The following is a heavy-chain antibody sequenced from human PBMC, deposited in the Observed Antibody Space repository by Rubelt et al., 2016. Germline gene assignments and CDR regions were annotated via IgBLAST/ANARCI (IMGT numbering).Heavy chain of an antibody. Sequence: EVQLVESGGGLVQPGGSLRLSCAASGFTFSSYWMSWVRQAPGKGLEWVANIKQDGSEKYYVDSVKGRSAIFRDDAKNSLYLQMNSRRAEDTSVYYCARGSGSYYPFDYWGQGTLVTVSS. J-gene: IGHJ4*02. CDR3: ARGSGSYYPFDY. CDR2: IKQDGSEK. D-gene: IGHD1-26*01. CDR1: GFTFSSYW. V-gene: IGHV3-7*01.